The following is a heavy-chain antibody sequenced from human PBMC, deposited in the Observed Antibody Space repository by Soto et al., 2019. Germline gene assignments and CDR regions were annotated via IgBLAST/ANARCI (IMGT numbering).Heavy chain of an antibody. CDR1: GFSLSTTGVG. Sequence: SGPTLVNSTQTLTLTCTFSGFSLSTTGVGVSWIRQPPGKALEWLALIYWHDDKRYSPSLKSRLTITKDTSKNQVVLTMTNVDPVDTATYYCAHRGGATVGLYYFDYWGQGALVTVSS. CDR2: IYWHDDK. J-gene: IGHJ4*01. CDR3: AHRGGATVGLYYFDY. D-gene: IGHD3-16*01. V-gene: IGHV2-5*01.